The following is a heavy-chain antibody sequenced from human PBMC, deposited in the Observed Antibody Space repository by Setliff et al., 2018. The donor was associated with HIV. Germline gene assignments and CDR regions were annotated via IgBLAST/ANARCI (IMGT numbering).Heavy chain of an antibody. CDR2: IYHSGST. Sequence: PSETLSLTCAVSDYSISSGYYWGWIRQPPGKGLEWIGGIYHSGSTYYNPSLKSRVTISVDTSKNHFSLKLRSVTAADTAVYYCARRNRGALYFHFVYLCPGTLVTVSS. CDR1: DYSISSGYY. J-gene: IGHJ4*02. D-gene: IGHD1-26*01. CDR3: ARRNRGALYFHFVY. V-gene: IGHV4-38-2*01.